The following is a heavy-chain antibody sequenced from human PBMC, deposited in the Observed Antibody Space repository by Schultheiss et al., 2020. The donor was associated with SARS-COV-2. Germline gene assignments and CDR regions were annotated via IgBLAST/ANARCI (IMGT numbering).Heavy chain of an antibody. CDR2: ISAYNGNT. CDR1: GYTFTSYG. CDR3: ARVLLDSSGYYPVDY. Sequence: ASVKVSCKASGYTFTSYGISWVRQAPGQGLEWMGWISAYNGNTNYAQKFQGRVTITADESTSTAYMELSSLRSDDTAVYYCARVLLDSSGYYPVDYWGQGTLVTVSS. J-gene: IGHJ4*02. D-gene: IGHD3-22*01. V-gene: IGHV1-18*04.